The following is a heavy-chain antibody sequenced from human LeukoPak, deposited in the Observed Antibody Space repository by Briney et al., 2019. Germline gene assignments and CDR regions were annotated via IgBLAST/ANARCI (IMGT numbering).Heavy chain of an antibody. CDR1: GGSFSDYY. J-gene: IGHJ5*02. V-gene: IGHV4-34*01. Sequence: SETLSLTCAVYGGSFSDYYWTWIRQPPGKGLEWIGSIYYSGSTYYNPSLKSRVTISVDTSKNQFSLKLSSVTAADTAVYYCARAWGSIAARPGFDPWGQGTLVTVSS. D-gene: IGHD6-6*01. CDR3: ARAWGSIAARPGFDP. CDR2: IYYSGST.